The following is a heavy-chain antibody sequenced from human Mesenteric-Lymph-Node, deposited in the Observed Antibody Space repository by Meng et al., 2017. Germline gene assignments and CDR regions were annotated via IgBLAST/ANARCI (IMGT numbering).Heavy chain of an antibody. Sequence: LNDSLPPLVKPTQTLSLTCTFPWYSLSTSGVSVGWILQPPGKALEWLALIYWDDDKRYSPSLKSRVTITKDTSKNQVVLTMTNMDPVDTATYYCAHRRKYSSGWNGFDYWGQGTLVTVSS. V-gene: IGHV2-5*02. CDR3: AHRRKYSSGWNGFDY. D-gene: IGHD6-19*01. CDR1: WYSLSTSGVS. CDR2: IYWDDDK. J-gene: IGHJ4*02.